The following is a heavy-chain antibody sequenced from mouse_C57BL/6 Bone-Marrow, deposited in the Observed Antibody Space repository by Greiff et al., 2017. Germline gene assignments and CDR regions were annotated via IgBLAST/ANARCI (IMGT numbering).Heavy chain of an antibody. Sequence: VQLQQPGPVLVKPGASVKMSCKASGYTFTDYYMNWVKQSHGKSLEWIGVINPYNGCTSYNQKFKGKATLTVDKSSSTAYMELNSLTSEDSAVYYCARESFDYWGQGTTLTVSS. CDR1: GYTFTDYY. CDR3: ARESFDY. CDR2: INPYNGCT. V-gene: IGHV1-19*01. J-gene: IGHJ2*01.